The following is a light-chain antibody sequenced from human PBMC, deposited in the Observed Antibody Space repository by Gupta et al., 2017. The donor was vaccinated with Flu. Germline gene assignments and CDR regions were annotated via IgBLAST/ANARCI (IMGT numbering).Light chain of an antibody. J-gene: IGKJ5*01. V-gene: IGKV1-33*01. CDR1: QDIRNY. CDR2: DAS. Sequence: DIQITQSPSSLSASVGDRVTITCQASQDIRNYLNWYQQKPGKAPKLLIYDASNVETGVPSRFSGSGSGTHFSFTISSLQPEDTAAYFCQQYDSLSITFGQGTRLEI. CDR3: QQYDSLSIT.